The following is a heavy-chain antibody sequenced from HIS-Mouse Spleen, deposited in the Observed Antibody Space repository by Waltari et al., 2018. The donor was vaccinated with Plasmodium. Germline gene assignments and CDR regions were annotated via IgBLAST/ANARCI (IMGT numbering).Heavy chain of an antibody. V-gene: IGHV4-31*03. D-gene: IGHD1-26*01. J-gene: IGHJ4*02. CDR3: ASSCTGIVGAYFDY. CDR1: GCSISSGGYY. Sequence: QVQLQESGPGLVKPSQTLSLTCTVSGCSISSGGYYWSWLRQHPGKGLEWIGYIYYSGSTYYNPSLKSRVTISVDTSKNQFSLKLSSVTAADTAVYYCASSCTGIVGAYFDYWGQGTLVTVSS. CDR2: IYYSGST.